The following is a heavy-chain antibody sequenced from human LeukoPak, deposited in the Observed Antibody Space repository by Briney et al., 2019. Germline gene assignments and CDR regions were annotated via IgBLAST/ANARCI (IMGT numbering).Heavy chain of an antibody. D-gene: IGHD3-10*01. CDR1: GFVFSNYD. J-gene: IGHJ3*02. V-gene: IGHV3-13*01. CDR2: ILVAGGT. CDR3: IRDRLGERTFEI. Sequence: PGGSLRLSCAASGFVFSNYDMHCVRESTRKGLEWVAHILVAGGTQYADYVKGRFTISRDNAKRSVFLQMNNLRDGDTAVYYCIRDRLGERTFEIWGQGTMVSVSS.